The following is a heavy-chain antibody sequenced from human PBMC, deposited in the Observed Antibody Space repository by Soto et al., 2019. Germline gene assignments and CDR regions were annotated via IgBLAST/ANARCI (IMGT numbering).Heavy chain of an antibody. D-gene: IGHD3-10*01. CDR1: GFTFGDCG. CDR2: IHYSGSYT. V-gene: IGHV3-23*01. Sequence: PVGSLRLSCAASGFTFGDCGMSWFRQAPGKGLEWVSTIHYSGSYTHYPDSVKGRFTISRDNSRNILYLQLNSLRAEDTAVYYCAIDLSAHFPALRGQGTLVPVSS. CDR3: AIDLSAHFPAL. J-gene: IGHJ4*02.